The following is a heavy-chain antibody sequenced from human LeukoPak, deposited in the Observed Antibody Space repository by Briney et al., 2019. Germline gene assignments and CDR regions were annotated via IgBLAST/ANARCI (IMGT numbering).Heavy chain of an antibody. D-gene: IGHD6-19*01. CDR3: ARMFQLLASNWIDP. J-gene: IGHJ5*02. V-gene: IGHV1-8*01. CDR1: GYTFTSYD. Sequence: ASVKVSCMASGYTFTSYDINWVRQATGQGLEWMGWMNPNSGNTGYAQKFQGRVTMTGSTSISTAYMELSSLRYEDTAVYYCARMFQLLASNWIDPWGQGTLVTVSS. CDR2: MNPNSGNT.